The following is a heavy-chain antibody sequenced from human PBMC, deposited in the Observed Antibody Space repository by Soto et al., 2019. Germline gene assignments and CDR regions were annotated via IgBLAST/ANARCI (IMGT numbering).Heavy chain of an antibody. J-gene: IGHJ4*02. D-gene: IGHD3-16*01. CDR1: GFTFDDYA. Sequence: GGSLRLSCAASGFTFDDYAMHWVRQAPGKGLEWVSGISWNSGSIGYADSVKGRFTISRDNSKNSLYLQMNSLRAEDTAVYYCAKDRDYEIFDYWGQGTLVTVSS. V-gene: IGHV3-9*01. CDR3: AKDRDYEIFDY. CDR2: ISWNSGSI.